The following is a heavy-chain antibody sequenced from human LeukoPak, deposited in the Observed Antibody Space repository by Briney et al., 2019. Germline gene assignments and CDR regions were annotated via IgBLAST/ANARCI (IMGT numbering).Heavy chain of an antibody. J-gene: IGHJ4*02. CDR2: ISISSSYI. Sequence: GGSLRLSCAASGFTFSRYSMNWVRQAPGKGLEWVSSISISSSYIYYADSVKGRFTISRDNSKNTLYLQMNSLRAEDTAVYYCAKDSKTYCSGGSCYFTTYYYDSSGYLDYWGQGTLVTVSS. CDR1: GFTFSRYS. D-gene: IGHD2-15*01. CDR3: AKDSKTYCSGGSCYFTTYYYDSSGYLDY. V-gene: IGHV3-21*01.